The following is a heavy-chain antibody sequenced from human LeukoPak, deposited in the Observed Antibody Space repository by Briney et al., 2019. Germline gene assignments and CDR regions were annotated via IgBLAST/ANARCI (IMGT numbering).Heavy chain of an antibody. CDR2: ISYDGGKK. CDR3: ARSSITMVRGVIKSTTSWYHYYNMDV. J-gene: IGHJ6*03. D-gene: IGHD3-10*01. V-gene: IGHV3-30*03. CDR1: GFTFSNYG. Sequence: GRSLRLSCAASGFTFSNYGMHWVRQAPGKGLEWVALISYDGGKKYYADSVKGRFTISRDNSKNTLYLQMNSLRAEDTAVYYCARSSITMVRGVIKSTTSWYHYYNMDVWGKGTTVTVSS.